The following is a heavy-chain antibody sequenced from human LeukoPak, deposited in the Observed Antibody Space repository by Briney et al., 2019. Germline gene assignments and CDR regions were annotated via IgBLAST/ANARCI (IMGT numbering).Heavy chain of an antibody. Sequence: GGSLRLSCAASGFTFSSYWMHWVRQAPGKGLVWVSRINSDGSSTSYADSVKGRLTISRDNAKNTLYLQMNSLRAEDTAVYYCARAALSYDSSGYFDYWGQGTLVTVSS. V-gene: IGHV3-74*01. CDR3: ARAALSYDSSGYFDY. CDR1: GFTFSSYW. J-gene: IGHJ4*02. CDR2: INSDGSST. D-gene: IGHD3-22*01.